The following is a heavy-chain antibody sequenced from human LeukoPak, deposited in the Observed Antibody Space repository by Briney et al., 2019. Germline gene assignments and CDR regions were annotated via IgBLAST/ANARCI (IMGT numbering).Heavy chain of an antibody. CDR2: IIPIFGTA. D-gene: IGHD3-10*01. V-gene: IGHV1-69*13. Sequence: ASVKVPCKASGGTFSSYAISWVRQAPGQGLEWMGGIIPIFGTANYAQKFQGRVTITADESTSTAYMELSSLRSEDTAVYYCARDDHYGSGSYYVAAFDIWGQGTMVTVSS. CDR1: GGTFSSYA. J-gene: IGHJ3*02. CDR3: ARDDHYGSGSYYVAAFDI.